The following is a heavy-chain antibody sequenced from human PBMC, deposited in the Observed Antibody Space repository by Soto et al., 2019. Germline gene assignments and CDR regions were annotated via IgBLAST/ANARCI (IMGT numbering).Heavy chain of an antibody. CDR1: GYTFTSYG. J-gene: IGHJ6*03. CDR3: ARRAHRARYCSGGSCYSGKSFDHNYYYYYMDV. D-gene: IGHD2-15*01. Sequence: GASVKVSCKASGYTFTSYGISWVRQAPGQGLEWMGWISAYNGNTNYAQKLQGRVTMTTDTSTSTAYMELRSLRSDDTAVYYCARRAHRARYCSGGSCYSGKSFDHNYYYYYMDVWGKGTTVTVSS. CDR2: ISAYNGNT. V-gene: IGHV1-18*01.